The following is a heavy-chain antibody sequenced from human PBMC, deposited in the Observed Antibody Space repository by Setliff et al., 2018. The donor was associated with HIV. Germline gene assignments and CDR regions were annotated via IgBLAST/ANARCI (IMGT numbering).Heavy chain of an antibody. CDR1: GGSIRGDDYY. V-gene: IGHV4-31*03. D-gene: IGHD3-22*01. CDR3: ARDKPYDSGGYRTLYY. CDR2: VFHTGTT. Sequence: KTSETLSLTCTVSGGSIRGDDYYWTWIRQHPGKGLEWIGYVFHTGTTYYNPSLKSRLTLSVDTSKNQFSLKLSSVTAADTAVYYCARDKPYDSGGYRTLYYWGQGTLVTVSS. J-gene: IGHJ4*02.